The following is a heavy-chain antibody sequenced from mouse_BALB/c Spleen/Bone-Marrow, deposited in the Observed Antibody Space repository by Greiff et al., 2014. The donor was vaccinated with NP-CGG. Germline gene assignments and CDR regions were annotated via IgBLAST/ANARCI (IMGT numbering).Heavy chain of an antibody. CDR2: IGVGGTYT. J-gene: IGHJ3*01. CDR3: ARPFTTVVATVVAY. Sequence: EVKLMESGGDLVKPGGSLKLSCAASGFSFSGYGMSWVRQTPDKRLEWVATIGVGGTYTYYPDSVKGRFTISRDNAKNTLYLRMSSLKSEDTAMYYCARPFTTVVATVVAYWGQGTLVTVSA. D-gene: IGHD1-1*01. CDR1: GFSFSGYG. V-gene: IGHV5-6*01.